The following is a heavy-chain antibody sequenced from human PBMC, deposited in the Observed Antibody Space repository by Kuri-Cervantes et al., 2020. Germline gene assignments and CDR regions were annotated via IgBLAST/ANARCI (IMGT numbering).Heavy chain of an antibody. CDR1: ELSISTYW. D-gene: IGHD6-19*01. Sequence: GESLKISCVVSELSISTYWMSWVRQAPGKGLEWVASIKQDGSEENYVDSLKGRFTISRDNAKNTLYLQMNSLRAEDTAVYYCASHIAVARMVDYWGRGTLVTVSS. V-gene: IGHV3-7*01. CDR2: IKQDGSEE. CDR3: ASHIAVARMVDY. J-gene: IGHJ4*02.